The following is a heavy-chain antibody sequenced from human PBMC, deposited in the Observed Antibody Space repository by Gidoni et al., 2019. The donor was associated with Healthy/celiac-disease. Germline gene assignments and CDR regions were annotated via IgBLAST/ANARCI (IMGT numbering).Heavy chain of an antibody. CDR1: GGSISSSSYY. Sequence: QLQLQESGPGLVKPSATLSLTCTFSGGSISSSSYYWGWIRQPPGKGLAWIGRIYYWGSTYYNPSLKRRCTISGYTSKNQFPLKLSAVTAADTAVYYCASQTAMPIYYFDYLGQGTLVTVSS. CDR2: IYYWGST. V-gene: IGHV4-39*01. CDR3: ASQTAMPIYYFDY. J-gene: IGHJ4*02. D-gene: IGHD5-18*01.